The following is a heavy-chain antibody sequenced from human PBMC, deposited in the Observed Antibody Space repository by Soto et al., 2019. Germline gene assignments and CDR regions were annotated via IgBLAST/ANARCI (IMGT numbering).Heavy chain of an antibody. D-gene: IGHD4-17*01. J-gene: IGHJ3*02. CDR3: AKQFSDVTYGHYNVFAFDI. CDR2: ISGSGGST. CDR1: GFTFSSYA. V-gene: IGHV3-23*01. Sequence: PGGSLRLSCAASGFTFSSYAMSWVRQAPGKGLEWVSAISGSGGSTYYADSVKGRFTISRDNSKNTLYLQMNSLRAEDTAVYYCAKQFSDVTYGHYNVFAFDIWGQGTMVTVS.